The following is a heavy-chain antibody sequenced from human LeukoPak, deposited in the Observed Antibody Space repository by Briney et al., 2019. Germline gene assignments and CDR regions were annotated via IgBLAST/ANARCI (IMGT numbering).Heavy chain of an antibody. CDR1: GGSISHYY. CDR3: ARFTVYYFDY. V-gene: IGHV4-59*01. J-gene: IGHJ4*02. Sequence: SETLSLTCTVSGGSISHYYWNWIRQPPGKGLEWIGYIYYSGSTNYNPSLKSRVTISVDTSKNQFSLKLSSVTAADTAVYYCARFTVYYFDYWGQGTLVTVSS. D-gene: IGHD2-8*02. CDR2: IYYSGST.